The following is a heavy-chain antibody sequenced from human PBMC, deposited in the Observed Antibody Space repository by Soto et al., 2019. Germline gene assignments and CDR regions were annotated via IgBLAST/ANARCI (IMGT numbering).Heavy chain of an antibody. J-gene: IGHJ4*02. CDR3: TTPAIPVDGTQPFNY. CDR2: IKPNTNGGAI. Sequence: VQLVESGGGFVKPGESLTLSCAASGFTFSSAPMSWVRQAPGKGLEWVGRIKPNTNGGAIDYLAPVKGRFTLSRDDSKNTLYLQMNSLKIEDSALYYCTTPAIPVDGTQPFNYWGQGALVTVSS. D-gene: IGHD6-19*01. V-gene: IGHV3-15*01. CDR1: GFTFSSAP.